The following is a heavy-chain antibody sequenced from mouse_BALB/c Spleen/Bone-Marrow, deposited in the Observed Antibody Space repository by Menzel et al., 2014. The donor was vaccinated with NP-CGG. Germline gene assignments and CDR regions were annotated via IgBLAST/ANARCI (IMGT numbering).Heavy chain of an antibody. CDR2: ILPGSGRA. CDR1: GYIFSSYW. CDR3: ARGLYGNYGE. Sequence: VKLMESGAELMKPGASVKISCKATGYIFSSYWIEWIKQRPGRGLEWIGEILPGSGRANYNENFKGKATSTADTSSNTAYMQLSSLTSEDSAVYYCARGLYGNYGEWGQGASVTVSS. V-gene: IGHV1-9*01. D-gene: IGHD2-1*01. J-gene: IGHJ4*01.